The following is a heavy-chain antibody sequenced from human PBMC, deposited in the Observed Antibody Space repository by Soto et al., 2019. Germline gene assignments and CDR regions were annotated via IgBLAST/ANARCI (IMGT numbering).Heavy chain of an antibody. V-gene: IGHV1-69*13. CDR1: GGTFSSYA. D-gene: IGHD1-26*01. J-gene: IGHJ6*04. Sequence: SVKVSCKASGGTFSSYAISWVRQAPGQGLEWMGGFIPIFGTANYAQKFQGRVTITADESTSTAYMELSSLRSEDTAVYYCARDHSGSYAYYYYGMDVWGKGTTVTVSS. CDR2: FIPIFGTA. CDR3: ARDHSGSYAYYYYGMDV.